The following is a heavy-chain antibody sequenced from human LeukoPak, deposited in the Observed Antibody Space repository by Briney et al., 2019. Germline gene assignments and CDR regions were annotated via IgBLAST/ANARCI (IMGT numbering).Heavy chain of an antibody. CDR2: IYYSGST. V-gene: IGHV4-59*01. Sequence: PSETLSLTCTVSDGSLSGYYWSWIRQPPGKGLEWIGYIYYSGSTNYNPSLKSRVTISVDTSKNQFSLKLSSVTAADTAVYYCARGYCTNGVCYDFDYWGQGTLVTVSS. CDR1: DGSLSGYY. D-gene: IGHD2-8*01. CDR3: ARGYCTNGVCYDFDY. J-gene: IGHJ4*02.